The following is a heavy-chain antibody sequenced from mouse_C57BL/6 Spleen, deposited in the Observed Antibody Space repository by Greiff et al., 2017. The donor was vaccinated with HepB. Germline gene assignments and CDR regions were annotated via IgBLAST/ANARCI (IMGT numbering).Heavy chain of an antibody. J-gene: IGHJ2*01. CDR2: IDPSDSYT. CDR1: GYTFTSYW. CDR3: ARYYYGSSYFDY. Sequence: VQLQQSGAELVMPGASVKLSCKASGYTFTSYWMHWVKQRPGQGLEWIGEIDPSDSYTNYNQKFKGKSTLTVDKSSSTAYMQLSSLTSEDSAVYYGARYYYGSSYFDYWGQGTTLTVSS. V-gene: IGHV1-69*01. D-gene: IGHD1-1*01.